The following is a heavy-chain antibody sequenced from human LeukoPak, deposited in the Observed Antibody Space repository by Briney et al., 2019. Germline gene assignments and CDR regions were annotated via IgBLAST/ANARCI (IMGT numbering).Heavy chain of an antibody. Sequence: GGSLRLSCAASGFTFSSYAMSWVRQAPGKGLEWVSVMYSGGSTYYTDSVKGRFTISRDNSKNTLYLQMNSLRPEDTAVYYCARDLYYDTGGWFDPWGQGTLVTVSS. CDR3: ARDLYYDTGGWFDP. CDR1: GFTFSSYA. V-gene: IGHV3-66*02. D-gene: IGHD3-3*01. J-gene: IGHJ5*02. CDR2: MYSGGST.